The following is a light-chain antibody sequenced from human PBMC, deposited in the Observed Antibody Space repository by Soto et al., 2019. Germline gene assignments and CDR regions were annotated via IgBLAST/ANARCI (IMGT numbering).Light chain of an antibody. CDR1: QSISSR. V-gene: IGKV1-5*03. Sequence: DIQMTQSPSTLSASVGDRVTITCRASQSISSRLAWYQQKPGKAPNLLIYRASSLESGVPSRFSGSGSGTDFTLTISSLQPDDFATYYCQQYNSDSAFGQGTKLEIK. J-gene: IGKJ2*01. CDR3: QQYNSDSA. CDR2: RAS.